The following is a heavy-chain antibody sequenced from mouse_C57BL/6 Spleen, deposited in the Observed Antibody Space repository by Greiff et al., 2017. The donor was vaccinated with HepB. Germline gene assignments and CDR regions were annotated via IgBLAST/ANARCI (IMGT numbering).Heavy chain of an antibody. CDR2: INPSSGYT. V-gene: IGHV1-7*01. Sequence: QVQLQQSGAELAKPGASVKLSCKASGYTFNSYWMHWGKQRPGQGLEWIGYINPSSGYTKYNQKFKDKATLTAAKSSSTAYMQLSSLTYEDSAVYYCARSSVVATSDYWGQGTTLTVSS. CDR3: ARSSVVATSDY. J-gene: IGHJ2*01. D-gene: IGHD1-1*01. CDR1: GYTFNSYW.